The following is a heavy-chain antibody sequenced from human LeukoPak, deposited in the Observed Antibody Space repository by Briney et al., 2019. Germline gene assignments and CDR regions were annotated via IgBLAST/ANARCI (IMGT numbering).Heavy chain of an antibody. Sequence: ASVKVSCKASGYTFTGYSMHWVRQAPGQGLEWMGWINPSSGGTNYAQKFQGRVTMTRDTSTSTAYMELSSQRSEDIDVYYCARPYSSSWYLYYYYMDVWGKGTTVTVSS. V-gene: IGHV1-2*02. D-gene: IGHD6-13*01. CDR2: INPSSGGT. CDR1: GYTFTGYS. J-gene: IGHJ6*03. CDR3: ARPYSSSWYLYYYYMDV.